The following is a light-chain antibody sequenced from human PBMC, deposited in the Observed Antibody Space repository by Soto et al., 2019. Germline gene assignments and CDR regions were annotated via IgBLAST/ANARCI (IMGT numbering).Light chain of an antibody. CDR3: QYYNNWPFPSWT. CDR2: GAS. J-gene: IGKJ1*01. V-gene: IGKV3-15*01. CDR1: QSVSSN. Sequence: EIVMTQSPATLSVSPGERATLSCRASQSVSSNLAWYQQKPGQAPRLLIYGASTRATGIPARFSGSGSGTDFTHTTISLQSQDFAVFYCQYYNNWPFPSWTFGQGTKVEIK.